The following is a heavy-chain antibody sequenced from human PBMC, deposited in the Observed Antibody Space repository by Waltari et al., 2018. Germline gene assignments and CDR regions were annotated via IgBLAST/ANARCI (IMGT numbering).Heavy chain of an antibody. CDR2: ISSVGDTI. CDR1: GFNFRGYS. V-gene: IGHV3-48*04. D-gene: IGHD2-2*01. J-gene: IGHJ4*02. CDR3: ARSRACDY. Sequence: EVQLVESGGGLVEPGGSLRLSCAASGFNFRGYSMNWVRQVPGKGLEWISYISSVGDTIYYADSLKGRLAISRDNAKNSVYLQMNSLRAEDTAVCFCARSRACDYWGQGTLVTVSS.